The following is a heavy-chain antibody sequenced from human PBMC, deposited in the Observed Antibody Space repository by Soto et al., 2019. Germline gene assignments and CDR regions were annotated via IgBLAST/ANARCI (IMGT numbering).Heavy chain of an antibody. D-gene: IGHD3-22*01. CDR1: GGSISSGGYY. CDR2: IYYSGST. V-gene: IGHV4-31*03. J-gene: IGHJ4*02. Sequence: SETLSLTCTVSGGSISSGGYYWSWIRQHPGKGLEWIGYIYYSGSTYYNPSLKSRVTISVDTSKNQFSLKLSSVTAADTAVYYCARQGHLSSGLGRDYWGQGTLVTVSS. CDR3: ARQGHLSSGLGRDY.